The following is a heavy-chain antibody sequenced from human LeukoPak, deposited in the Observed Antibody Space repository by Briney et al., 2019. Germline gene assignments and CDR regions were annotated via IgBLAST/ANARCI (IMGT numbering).Heavy chain of an antibody. CDR1: GFTFSTYA. CDR2: ISGSGGST. Sequence: GGSLRLSCVAPGFTFSTYAMSWVPRAPGKGLEGVSAISGSGGSTYYAISVKGRFTISRDNSKNTLYLQMHSLRAEDTAVYYCAKDLWRYDYDSSGYPSDAFDIWGQGTMVTVSS. J-gene: IGHJ3*02. V-gene: IGHV3-23*01. CDR3: AKDLWRYDYDSSGYPSDAFDI. D-gene: IGHD3-22*01.